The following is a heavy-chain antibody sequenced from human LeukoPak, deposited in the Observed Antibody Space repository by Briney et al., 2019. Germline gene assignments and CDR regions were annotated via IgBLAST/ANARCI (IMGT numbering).Heavy chain of an antibody. D-gene: IGHD3-10*01. CDR1: GGAFSSYT. J-gene: IGHJ6*03. CDR3: ASEGFRGSPHYYMDV. CDR2: IIPIFDTA. Sequence: GASVKVSCKASGGAFSSYTINWVRQAPGQGLEWMGGIIPIFDTAKYAQKFQGRVTMTADESTTTAYMELSSLRSEDTAIYYCASEGFRGSPHYYMDVWGKGTTVSVSS. V-gene: IGHV1-69*13.